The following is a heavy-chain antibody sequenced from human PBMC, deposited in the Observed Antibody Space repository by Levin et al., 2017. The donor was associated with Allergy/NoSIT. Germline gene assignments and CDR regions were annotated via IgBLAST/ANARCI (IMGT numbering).Heavy chain of an antibody. D-gene: IGHD6-13*01. J-gene: IGHJ4*02. Sequence: SETLSLTCTVSGGSISSGGYYWSWIRQHPGKGLEWIGYIYYSGSTYYNPSLKSRVTISVDTSKNQFSLKLSSVTAADTAVYYCARYSSSWEDYWGQGTLVTVSS. V-gene: IGHV4-31*03. CDR1: GGSISSGGYY. CDR2: IYYSGST. CDR3: ARYSSSWEDY.